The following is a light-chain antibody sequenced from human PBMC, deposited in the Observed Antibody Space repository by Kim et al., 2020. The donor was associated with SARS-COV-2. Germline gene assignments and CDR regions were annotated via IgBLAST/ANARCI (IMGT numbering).Light chain of an antibody. V-gene: IGLV3-1*01. CDR3: QAWDSSTVV. CDR1: KLGDKY. Sequence: ESPGQTASFTCSGDKLGDKYTSWYQQRPGQSPVLVIYQDTKRPSGIPERFSGSNSGNTATLTISEAQAMDEADYYCQAWDSSTVVFGGGTQLTVL. J-gene: IGLJ3*02. CDR2: QDT.